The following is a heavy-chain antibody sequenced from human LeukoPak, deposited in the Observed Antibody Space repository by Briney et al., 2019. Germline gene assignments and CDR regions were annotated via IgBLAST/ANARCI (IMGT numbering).Heavy chain of an antibody. V-gene: IGHV3-33*06. CDR2: IWYDGSNK. CDR1: GFTFSSYG. J-gene: IGHJ4*02. D-gene: IGHD3-22*01. CDR3: AKDRSFYDSSGYYDY. Sequence: PGGSLRLSCAASGFTFSSYGMHWVRQAPGKGREWGAVIWYDGSNKYYADPVKGRFTSSRDNSQNTLYLQMNSLRAEDTAVYYCAKDRSFYDSSGYYDYWGQGTLVTVSS.